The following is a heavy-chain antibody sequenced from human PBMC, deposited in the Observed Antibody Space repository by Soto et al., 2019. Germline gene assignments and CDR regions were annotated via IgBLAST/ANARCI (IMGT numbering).Heavy chain of an antibody. J-gene: IGHJ4*02. CDR3: AKGPYGSSSGGYFDY. Sequence: EVQLVESGGGLVQPGTSLRLSCAASGFIFHDYAMHWVRQAPGKGLEWVSGVSWNGGNIDYADSVKGRFTIFRDNAKKSLYLQVDSLRPEDTALYYCAKGPYGSSSGGYFDYWGQGTLVTVSS. V-gene: IGHV3-9*01. CDR1: GFIFHDYA. CDR2: VSWNGGNI. D-gene: IGHD6-6*01.